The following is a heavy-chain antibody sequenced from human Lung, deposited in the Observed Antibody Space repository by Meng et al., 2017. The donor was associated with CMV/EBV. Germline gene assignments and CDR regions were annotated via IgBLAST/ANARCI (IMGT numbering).Heavy chain of an antibody. Sequence: ASVKVSXKASGYSFRTFGISWVRKAPGHGLEWMGRINPNTGVTNYAQKFQGRVSMTRDTSISTAYMELGRLRSDDTAIYYCARVIAVAGTAPFAFWGQGTLVTVSS. J-gene: IGHJ4*02. CDR3: ARVIAVAGTAPFAF. D-gene: IGHD6-19*01. CDR1: GYSFRTFG. CDR2: INPNTGVT. V-gene: IGHV1-2*06.